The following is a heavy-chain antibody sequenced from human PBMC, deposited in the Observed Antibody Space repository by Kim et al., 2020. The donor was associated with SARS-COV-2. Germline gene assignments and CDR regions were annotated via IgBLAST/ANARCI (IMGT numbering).Heavy chain of an antibody. CDR1: GFTFSDYY. Sequence: GGSLRLSCAASGFTFSDYYMSWIRQAPGKGLEWVSYISSSSSYINYADSVKGRFTISRDNAKNSLYLQMNSLRAEDTAVYYCARPPDSSGFDHIWGQGTMVTVSS. CDR2: ISSSSSYI. CDR3: ARPPDSSGFDHI. V-gene: IGHV3-11*06. J-gene: IGHJ3*02. D-gene: IGHD3-22*01.